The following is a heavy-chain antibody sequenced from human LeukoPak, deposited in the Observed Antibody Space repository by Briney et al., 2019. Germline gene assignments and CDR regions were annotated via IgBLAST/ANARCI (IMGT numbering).Heavy chain of an antibody. Sequence: ASVKVSCKASGFTFTSSAMQWVRQARGQRLEWIGWIVVGSGNTNYAQKFQERVTITRDMSTSTAYMELSSLRSEDTAVSYCATLPLDSSGYYVGYWGQGTLVTVSS. CDR2: IVVGSGNT. CDR1: GFTFTSSA. J-gene: IGHJ4*02. D-gene: IGHD3-22*01. V-gene: IGHV1-58*02. CDR3: ATLPLDSSGYYVGY.